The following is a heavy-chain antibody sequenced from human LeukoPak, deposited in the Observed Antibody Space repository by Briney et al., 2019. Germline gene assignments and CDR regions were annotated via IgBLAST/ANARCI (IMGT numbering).Heavy chain of an antibody. V-gene: IGHV4-34*01. CDR1: GGSFSGHY. CDR2: INHSGST. CDR3: ARESVSYSSSWYFDY. Sequence: SETLSLTCAVYGGSFSGHYWSWIRQPPGKGLEWIGEINHSGSTNYNPSLKSRVTISVDTSKNQFSLKLSSVTAADTAVYYCARESVSYSSSWYFDYWGQGTLVTVSS. J-gene: IGHJ4*02. D-gene: IGHD6-13*01.